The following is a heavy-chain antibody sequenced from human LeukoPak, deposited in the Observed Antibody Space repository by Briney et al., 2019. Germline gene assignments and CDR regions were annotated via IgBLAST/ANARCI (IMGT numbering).Heavy chain of an antibody. CDR1: GFSFSSYE. CDR3: ARDHFGQNDWYFDL. D-gene: IGHD3-10*01. V-gene: IGHV3-48*03. Sequence: GGSLRLSCAASGFSFSSYELNWVRQAPGKGLEWISYISSSGTTKKYADSVKGRFTISRDNAKNSLYLQMNSLRAEDTALYYCARDHFGQNDWYFDLWGRGTLVTVSS. CDR2: ISSSGTTK. J-gene: IGHJ2*01.